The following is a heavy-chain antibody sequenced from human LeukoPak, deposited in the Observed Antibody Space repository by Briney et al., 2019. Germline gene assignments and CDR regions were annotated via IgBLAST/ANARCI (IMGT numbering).Heavy chain of an antibody. CDR1: GFTVSSNS. D-gene: IGHD4-23*01. Sequence: GGSLRLSCTVSGFTVSSNSMSWVRQAPGKGLEWLSYISSGGSNIYYADSVKGRFTISRDNAKNSLYLQMSSLRAEDTAVYYCARDRWRGGNYYFDYWGQGALVTVSS. CDR3: ARDRWRGGNYYFDY. CDR2: ISSGGSNI. J-gene: IGHJ4*02. V-gene: IGHV3-48*04.